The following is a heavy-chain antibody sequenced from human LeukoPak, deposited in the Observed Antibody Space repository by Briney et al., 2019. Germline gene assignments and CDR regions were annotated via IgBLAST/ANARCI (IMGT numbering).Heavy chain of an antibody. CDR3: ARDSRYDFGFDP. D-gene: IGHD3-3*01. CDR2: IYGSGNT. J-gene: IGHJ5*02. CDR1: GDSITSSNFY. Sequence: SETLSLTCAVSGDSITSSNFYWSWIRQPAGKGLEWIGRIYGSGNTNYNPSLKSRVTISVGTSKNQFSLKLSSVSAADTAVYYCARDSRYDFGFDPWGQGTLVTVSS. V-gene: IGHV4-61*02.